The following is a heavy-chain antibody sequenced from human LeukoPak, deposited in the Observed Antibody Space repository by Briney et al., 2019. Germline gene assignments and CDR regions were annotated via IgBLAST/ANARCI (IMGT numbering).Heavy chain of an antibody. CDR2: ITPNSGGT. J-gene: IGHJ6*03. D-gene: IGHD5-18*01. Sequence: ASVMVCSTASGYTFTGHYMHWVRQAPGPGNEWIGWITPNSGGTNYAQRFQSRDTMTSDTSITTVYMELSRLTSDDTAVYYGATGRGYSYGYESEDFYYMDVWGKGTTVTVSS. V-gene: IGHV1-2*02. CDR1: GYTFTGHY. CDR3: ATGRGYSYGYESEDFYYMDV.